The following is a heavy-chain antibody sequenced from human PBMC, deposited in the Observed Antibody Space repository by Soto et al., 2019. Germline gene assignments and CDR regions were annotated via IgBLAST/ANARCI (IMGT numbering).Heavy chain of an antibody. V-gene: IGHV4-39*01. CDR2: IFFIGTS. CDR3: ARQDEKYGSTS. Sequence: SETLSLTCSVSGGSISSVSSYWGWIRQPPGKGLEWIGSIFFIGTSYSNPSLESRVTISVDTSENQFSLQLSSVTAADTAVYFCARQDEKYGSTSWGQGTLVTVSS. D-gene: IGHD3-10*01. J-gene: IGHJ4*02. CDR1: GGSISSVSSY.